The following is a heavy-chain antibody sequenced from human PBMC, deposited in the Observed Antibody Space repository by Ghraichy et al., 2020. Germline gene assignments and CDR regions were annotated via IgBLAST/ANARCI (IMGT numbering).Heavy chain of an antibody. V-gene: IGHV3-48*02. J-gene: IGHJ6*04. Sequence: GESLNISCVGSGFNFDNYNMNWVRQSPGKGLEWVAYISSTSRTRFYADSVKGRFTVSRDNAQNSLYLQMKSLRDEDTAVYYCARASTVVRFYYYAGLDVWGKGTTVTVAS. CDR1: GFNFDNYN. D-gene: IGHD4-23*01. CDR2: ISSTSRTR. CDR3: ARASTVVRFYYYAGLDV.